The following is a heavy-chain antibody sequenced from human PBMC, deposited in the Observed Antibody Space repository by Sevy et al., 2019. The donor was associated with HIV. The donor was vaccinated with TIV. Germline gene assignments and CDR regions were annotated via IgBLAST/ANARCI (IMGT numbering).Heavy chain of an antibody. D-gene: IGHD1-26*01. Sequence: SETLSLTCTVSGGSITSLYWNWIRQPPGKGLEWIANIYYNGHINYNPSLKSRVTLSLDTSKNQFSLRLSSVPAADTAMYYCAGGNAWGRGYSWGQGTLVTASS. J-gene: IGHJ4*02. CDR3: AGGNAWGRGYS. CDR1: GGSITSLY. V-gene: IGHV4-59*08. CDR2: IYYNGHI.